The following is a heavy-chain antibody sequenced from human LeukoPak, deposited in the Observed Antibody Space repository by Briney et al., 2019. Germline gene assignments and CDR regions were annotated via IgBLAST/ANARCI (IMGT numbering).Heavy chain of an antibody. Sequence: GGSLRLPCAASGFTFSSYAMNWVRQAPGKGLEWVSVISGSGGSTYYADSVKGRFTISRDNSKNTLYLQMNSLRAEDTAVYYCAKDRAFVNCCNWFDPWGQGTLVTVSS. CDR1: GFTFSSYA. CDR3: AKDRAFVNCCNWFDP. CDR2: ISGSGGST. D-gene: IGHD1-1*01. V-gene: IGHV3-23*01. J-gene: IGHJ5*02.